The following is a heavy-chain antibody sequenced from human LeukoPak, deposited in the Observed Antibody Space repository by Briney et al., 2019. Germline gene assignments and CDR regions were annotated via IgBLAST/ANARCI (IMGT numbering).Heavy chain of an antibody. Sequence: SETLSLTCTVSAGCISSTGYYWDWIRQPPGKGLEWIGSICYSETTYYNSSLKSRVTISLNTSKNQFSLRLTSVTAADTAVYYCARQVSDYYYYYIDVWGKGATVTVSS. CDR2: ICYSETT. V-gene: IGHV4-39*01. D-gene: IGHD5/OR15-5a*01. CDR1: AGCISSTGYY. CDR3: ARQVSDYYYYYIDV. J-gene: IGHJ6*03.